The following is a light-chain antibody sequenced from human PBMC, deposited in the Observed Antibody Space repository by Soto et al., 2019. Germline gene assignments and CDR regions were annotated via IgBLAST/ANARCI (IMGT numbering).Light chain of an antibody. J-gene: IGKJ5*01. V-gene: IGKV3-20*01. CDR1: QSVPRSY. CDR3: QQYGSSIT. CDR2: GTS. Sequence: IVLTQSPNTLSLSPWEREKLSCRAGQSVPRSYLAWYQQKPGQAPRLLIYGTSSRATGIPDRFSGSGSGTDFTLTISRLEPEDFAMFYCQQYGSSITFGQGTRLEIK.